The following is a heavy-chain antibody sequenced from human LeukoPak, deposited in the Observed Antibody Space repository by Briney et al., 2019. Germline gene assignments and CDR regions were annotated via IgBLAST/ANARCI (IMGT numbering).Heavy chain of an antibody. D-gene: IGHD4-23*01. Sequence: SETLSLTCTVSGGSISSYYWSWIRQPPGKGLEWIGYIYYSGSTNYSPSLKSRVTISVDTSKNQFSLKLSSVTAADTAVYYCARVTDDVDYWGQGTLVTVSS. CDR2: IYYSGST. V-gene: IGHV4-59*01. CDR1: GGSISSYY. J-gene: IGHJ4*02. CDR3: ARVTDDVDY.